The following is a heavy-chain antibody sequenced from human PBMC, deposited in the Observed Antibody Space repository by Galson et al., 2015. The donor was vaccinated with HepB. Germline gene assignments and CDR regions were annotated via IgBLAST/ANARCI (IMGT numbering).Heavy chain of an antibody. V-gene: IGHV4-34*01. D-gene: IGHD3-10*01. J-gene: IGHJ4*02. CDR2: INHSGST. Sequence: LSLTCAVYGGSFSGYYWSWIRQPPGKGLEWIGEINHSGSTNYNPSLKSRVTISVDTSKNQFSLKLSSVTAADTAVYYCARAKGSGLLGFLDYWGQGTLVTVSS. CDR3: ARAKGSGLLGFLDY. CDR1: GGSFSGYY.